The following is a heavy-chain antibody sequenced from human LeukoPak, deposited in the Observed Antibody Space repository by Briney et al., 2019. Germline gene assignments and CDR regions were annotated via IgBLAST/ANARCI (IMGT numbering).Heavy chain of an antibody. V-gene: IGHV4-30-4*01. CDR3: ARGSTMVRDYDAFDI. Sequence: SETLSLTCTVSGGSISSGDYYWSWIRQPPGKGLEWIGYIYYSGSTYYNPSLKSRVTISVDTSKNQFSLKLSSVTAADTAVYYCARGSTMVRDYDAFDIWGQGTMVTVSS. J-gene: IGHJ3*02. D-gene: IGHD3-10*01. CDR1: GGSISSGDYY. CDR2: IYYSGST.